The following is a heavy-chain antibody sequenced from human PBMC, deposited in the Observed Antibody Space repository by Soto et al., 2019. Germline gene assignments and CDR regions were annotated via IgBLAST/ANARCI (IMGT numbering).Heavy chain of an antibody. CDR3: ARERTGDPTFFDY. V-gene: IGHV4-61*01. D-gene: IGHD1-1*01. J-gene: IGHJ4*02. CDR2: IYYSGST. Sequence: QVQLQESGPGLVKPSEALSLTCTVSGDSVSSRSYYWSWIRQPPGKALEWIGYIYYSGSTDYNPSLRSRVTISVDTSKNQFYLKLTSVTAADTALYYCARERTGDPTFFDYWGQGTLVTVSS. CDR1: GDSVSSRSYY.